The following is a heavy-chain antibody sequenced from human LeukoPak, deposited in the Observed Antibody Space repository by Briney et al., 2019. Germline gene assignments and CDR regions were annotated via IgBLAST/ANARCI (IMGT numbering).Heavy chain of an antibody. V-gene: IGHV3-48*04. CDR3: ARGPSVLGAIDN. D-gene: IGHD3-10*01. J-gene: IGHJ4*02. Sequence: GGSLRLSCAASGFTFSVYSMNWVRQAPGKGLEWVSYIDPRSTNKYYADSVKGRFTISRDNAKDMLYLQMDSLRVEDTAIYYCARGPSVLGAIDNWGQGTLVAVSS. CDR2: IDPRSTNK. CDR1: GFTFSVYS.